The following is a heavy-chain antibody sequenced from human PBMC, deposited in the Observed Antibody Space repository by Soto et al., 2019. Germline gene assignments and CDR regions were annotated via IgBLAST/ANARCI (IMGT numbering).Heavy chain of an antibody. V-gene: IGHV3-23*01. CDR1: GFTFSSFA. CDR3: ASVDYGAYVPHFDY. J-gene: IGHJ4*02. D-gene: IGHD4-17*01. Sequence: GGSLRLSCAASGFTFSSFAMDWVRQAPGNGLEWVSTITGSGGSTFYADSVKGRFTISRDNSKNTLYLQMNSLRAEDTAIYYCASVDYGAYVPHFDYWGQGTLVTVSS. CDR2: ITGSGGST.